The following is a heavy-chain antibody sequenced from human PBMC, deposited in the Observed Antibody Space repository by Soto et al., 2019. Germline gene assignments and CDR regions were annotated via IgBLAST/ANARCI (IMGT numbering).Heavy chain of an antibody. V-gene: IGHV4-59*01. CDR3: AKAPRGNYVYSSSFDS. Sequence: SETLSLTCTVSGDSISNYYWSWIRQPPGKGLEWIGYIYYSGSTNYNPSLKSRVTISVDTSKNQFSLKLSSVTAADTAVYYCAKAPRGNYVYSSSFDSWGTGPLVTSPQ. D-gene: IGHD3-16*01. CDR2: IYYSGST. CDR1: GDSISNYY. J-gene: IGHJ4*02.